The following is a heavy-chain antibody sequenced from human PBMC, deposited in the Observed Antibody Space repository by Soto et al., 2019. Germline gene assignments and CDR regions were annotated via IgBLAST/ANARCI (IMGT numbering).Heavy chain of an antibody. D-gene: IGHD3-10*01. Sequence: SVKVSCKASGYTFTGYYMHWVRQAPGQGLEWMGGIIPIFGTANYAQKFQGRVTITADESTSTAYMELSSLRSEDTAVYYCARITYGSGSNPYYYYGMDVWGQGTTVTVSS. CDR2: IIPIFGTA. V-gene: IGHV1-69*13. J-gene: IGHJ6*02. CDR3: ARITYGSGSNPYYYYGMDV. CDR1: GYTFTGYY.